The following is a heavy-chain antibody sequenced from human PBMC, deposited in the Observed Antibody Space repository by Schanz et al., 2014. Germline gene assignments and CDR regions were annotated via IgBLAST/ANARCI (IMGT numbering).Heavy chain of an antibody. J-gene: IGHJ4*02. CDR3: AKDENWALTDY. Sequence: EVQLVESGGGLAQPGGSLRLSCAASGFSFSTYAMNWVRQAPGKGLEWVSLISGRGDSTHYADSVKGRFTISRDNSKNTVYLQMNSLRPEDTAVYYCAKDENWALTDYWGQGTLVTVSS. CDR1: GFSFSTYA. D-gene: IGHD7-27*01. CDR2: ISGRGDST. V-gene: IGHV3-23*04.